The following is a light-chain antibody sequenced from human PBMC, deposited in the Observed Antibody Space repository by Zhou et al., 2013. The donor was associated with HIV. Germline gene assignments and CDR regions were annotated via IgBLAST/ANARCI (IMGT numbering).Light chain of an antibody. Sequence: IQMTQSPSPLSASVGDRVTITCRASQAINNYLAWYQQKPGKPPKLLIYAASTLQSGVPSRFSGSGSGTDFILTISSLQPEDVATYYCQRYDSAPWTFGQGTKVEIK. CDR3: QRYDSAPWT. CDR1: QAINNY. V-gene: IGKV1-27*01. CDR2: AAS. J-gene: IGKJ1*01.